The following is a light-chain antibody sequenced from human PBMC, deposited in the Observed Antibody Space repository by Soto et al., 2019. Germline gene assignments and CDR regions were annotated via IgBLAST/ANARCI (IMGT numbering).Light chain of an antibody. J-gene: IGLJ2*01. Sequence: VLTPPPSVSGAPGQRVTISCTGSSSNIGAGYDVHWYQQLPGTAPKLLIYGNSNRPSGVPDRFSGSKSGTSASLAITGLQAEDEADYYCQSYDSSLSAVVFGGGTQLTVL. CDR2: GNS. V-gene: IGLV1-40*01. CDR3: QSYDSSLSAVV. CDR1: SSNIGAGYD.